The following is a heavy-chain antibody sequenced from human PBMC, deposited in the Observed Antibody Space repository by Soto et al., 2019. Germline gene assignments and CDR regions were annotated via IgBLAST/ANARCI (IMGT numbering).Heavy chain of an antibody. CDR1: GFTFSSYG. J-gene: IGHJ4*02. CDR2: ISYDGSNK. CDR3: AKDLSPGPSDY. Sequence: GGSLRLSCAASGFTFSSYGMHWVRQAPGKGLEWVAVISYDGSNKYYADSVKGRFTISRDNSKNTLYLQMNSLRAEDTAVYYCAKDLSPGPSDYWGQGTPVTVSS. V-gene: IGHV3-30*18.